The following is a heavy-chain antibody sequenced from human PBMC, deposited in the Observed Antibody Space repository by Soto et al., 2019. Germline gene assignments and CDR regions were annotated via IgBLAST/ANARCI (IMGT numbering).Heavy chain of an antibody. CDR1: GGSISSSSYY. V-gene: IGHV4-39*01. Sequence: SETLSLTCTVSGGSISSSSYYWGWIRQPPGKGLEWIGSIYYSGSTYYNPSLKSRVTISVDTSKNQFSLKLSSVTAADTAVYYCARHNLNRGWQWLRSTANFDYWGQGTLVTVSS. CDR2: IYYSGST. D-gene: IGHD5-12*01. CDR3: ARHNLNRGWQWLRSTANFDY. J-gene: IGHJ4*02.